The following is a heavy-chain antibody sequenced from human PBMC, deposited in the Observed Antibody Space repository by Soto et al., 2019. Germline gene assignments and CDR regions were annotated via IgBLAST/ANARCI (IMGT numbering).Heavy chain of an antibody. J-gene: IGHJ4*02. D-gene: IGHD5-12*01. CDR2: MYHDGNT. CDR1: GYSISSGCF. Sequence: QVQLQESGPGLVKPSETLSLTCAGSGYSISSGCFWGWIRQPPGKGLEWIANMYHDGNTHYNPSLNSRVTMSVDTSTTKFSLKLNSVTAADTAVYYCARESYSGYHSYDYWGQGLLVTGSS. V-gene: IGHV4-38-2*02. CDR3: ARESYSGYHSYDY.